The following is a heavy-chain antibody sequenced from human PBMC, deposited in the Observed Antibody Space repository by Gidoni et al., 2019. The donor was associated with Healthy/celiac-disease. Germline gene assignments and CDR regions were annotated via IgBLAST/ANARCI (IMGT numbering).Heavy chain of an antibody. CDR1: GFTFSSYG. D-gene: IGHD1-1*01. J-gene: IGHJ4*02. Sequence: QVQLLESGGVVVQPAWSLSLSCAASGFTFSSYGMHWVRQAPGKGLEWVAVISYDGSNKYYADSVKGRFTISRDNSKNTLYLQMNSLRAEDTAVYYCAKEKGRWLQLAEYYFDYWGQGTLVTVSS. CDR2: ISYDGSNK. V-gene: IGHV3-30*18. CDR3: AKEKGRWLQLAEYYFDY.